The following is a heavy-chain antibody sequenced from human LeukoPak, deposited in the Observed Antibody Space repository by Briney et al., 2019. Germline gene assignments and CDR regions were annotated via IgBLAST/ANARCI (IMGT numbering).Heavy chain of an antibody. CDR2: FDPEDGET. CDR3: APGYEFRVPTFDY. D-gene: IGHD5-12*01. CDR1: GYTLTELS. Sequence: ASVTVSCKVSGYTLTELSMHWVRQAPGKGLEWMGGFDPEDGETIYAQKFQGRVTMTEDTSTDTAYMELSSLRSEDTAVYYCAPGYEFRVPTFDYWGQGTLVTVSS. J-gene: IGHJ4*02. V-gene: IGHV1-24*01.